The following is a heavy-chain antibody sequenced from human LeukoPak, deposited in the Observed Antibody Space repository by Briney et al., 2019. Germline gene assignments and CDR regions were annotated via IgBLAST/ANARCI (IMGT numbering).Heavy chain of an antibody. J-gene: IGHJ4*02. CDR1: GGTFSSYA. D-gene: IGHD2-2*02. CDR2: IIPIFGTA. V-gene: IGHV1-69*05. Sequence: EASVKVSCKASGGTFSSYAISWVRQAPGQGLEWMGGIIPIFGTANYAQKFQGRVTITTDESTSTAYMELSSLRSEDTAVYYCAAQGYCSSTSCYTVMDYWGQGTLVTVSS. CDR3: AAQGYCSSTSCYTVMDY.